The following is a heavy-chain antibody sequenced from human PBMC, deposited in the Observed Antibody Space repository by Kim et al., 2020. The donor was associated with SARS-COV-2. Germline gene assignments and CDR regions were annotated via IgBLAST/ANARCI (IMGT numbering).Heavy chain of an antibody. Sequence: KSRCTIARDNSKNTLYLKMNSLRAADTAVYYCASSRRAARPNYYYYGMDVWGQGTTVTVSS. J-gene: IGHJ6*02. D-gene: IGHD6-6*01. CDR3: ASSRRAARPNYYYYGMDV. V-gene: IGHV3-53*01.